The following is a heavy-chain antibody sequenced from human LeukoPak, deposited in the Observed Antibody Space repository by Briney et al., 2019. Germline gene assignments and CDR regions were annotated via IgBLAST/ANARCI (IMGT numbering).Heavy chain of an antibody. D-gene: IGHD3-22*01. J-gene: IGHJ4*02. CDR3: ARDAGGYYPDY. CDR1: GFTVSSNY. CDR2: ITSSSYT. V-gene: IGHV3-11*06. Sequence: GGSLRLSCAVSGFTVSSNYMSWVRQAPGKGLEWVSYITSSSYTNYADSVKGRFTISRDNAKNSLYLQMNSLRPEDTAVYYCARDAGGYYPDYWGQGTLVTVSS.